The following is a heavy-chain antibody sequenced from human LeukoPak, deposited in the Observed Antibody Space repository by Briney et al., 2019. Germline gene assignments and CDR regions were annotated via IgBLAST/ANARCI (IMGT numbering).Heavy chain of an antibody. CDR1: GFRVSGYW. D-gene: IGHD6-13*01. J-gene: IGHJ4*02. V-gene: IGHV3-7*01. Sequence: PGGSLRLSCAVSGFRVSGYWMTCVRQAPGKGLEGVANIKQDGSEKTYVDSVKGRFTISRDNAENSLFLQMNSLRVEDTAVYYCAREWQGGIAAAGTRIEGDYWGQGTLVAVSS. CDR2: IKQDGSEK. CDR3: AREWQGGIAAAGTRIEGDY.